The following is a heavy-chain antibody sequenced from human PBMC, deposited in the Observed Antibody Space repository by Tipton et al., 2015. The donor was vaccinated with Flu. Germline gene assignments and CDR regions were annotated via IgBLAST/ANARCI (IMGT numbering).Heavy chain of an antibody. J-gene: IGHJ5*02. CDR3: AYWAMIGSGVAH. Sequence: SLRLSCAASGFTFSIYAMHWVRQAPGKGLEWVAVMSYDGSNIHYADSVRGRFTISRDNSKNTLYLQMNSLRPEDAAVYYCAYWAMIGSGVAHWGQGTLVTVSS. D-gene: IGHD3-22*01. CDR1: GFTFSIYA. V-gene: IGHV3-30*04. CDR2: MSYDGSNI.